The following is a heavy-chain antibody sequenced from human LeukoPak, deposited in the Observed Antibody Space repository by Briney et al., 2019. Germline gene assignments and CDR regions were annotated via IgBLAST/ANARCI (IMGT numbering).Heavy chain of an antibody. CDR3: ASLVTMVRGVT. J-gene: IGHJ4*02. CDR2: ISSSSSYI. CDR1: GFTFSSYS. D-gene: IGHD3-10*01. V-gene: IGHV3-21*01. Sequence: SGGSLRLSCAASGFTFSSYSMNWVRQAPGKGLEWVSSISSSSSYIYYADSVKGRFTISRDNAKNSLYLQMNSLRAEDTAVYYCASLVTMVRGVTWGQGTLVTVSS.